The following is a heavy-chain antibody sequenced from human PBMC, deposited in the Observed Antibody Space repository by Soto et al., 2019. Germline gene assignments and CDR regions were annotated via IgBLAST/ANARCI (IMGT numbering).Heavy chain of an antibody. CDR3: AKESVAGTFFDY. D-gene: IGHD6-19*01. CDR2: ISYDGSNK. Sequence: GGSLRLSCAASGFTFSTYGMHWVRQAPGKGLEWVAVISYDGSNKYYADFVKGRFTISRDNSKNTLYLQMNSLRADDTAVYYCAKESVAGTFFDYWGQGTLVTVSS. J-gene: IGHJ4*02. V-gene: IGHV3-30*18. CDR1: GFTFSTYG.